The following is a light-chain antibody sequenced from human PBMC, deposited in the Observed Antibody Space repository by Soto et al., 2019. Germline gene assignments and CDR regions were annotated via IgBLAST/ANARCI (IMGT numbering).Light chain of an antibody. V-gene: IGLV1-47*01. Sequence: QSVLTQPPSASETPGQRVTISCSGSTSNIGNNYVYWYQQLPGAAPRLLIYRNDKRPTGVPDRFSGSKAGTSASLAISGLRSEDEADYYCSSFAGISTFAVFGGGTKLTVL. J-gene: IGLJ3*02. CDR3: SSFAGISTFAV. CDR2: RND. CDR1: TSNIGNNY.